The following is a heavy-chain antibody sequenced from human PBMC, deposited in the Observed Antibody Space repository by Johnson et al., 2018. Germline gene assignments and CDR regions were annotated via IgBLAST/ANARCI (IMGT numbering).Heavy chain of an antibody. CDR3: AKASSSWSYHYYMDV. V-gene: IGHV3-30*18. CDR1: GFTFSVYG. CDR2: ISYDGSNE. Sequence: QVQLQESGGGVVQPGRSLRLSCAASGFTFSVYGMHWVRQAPGKGLEWVALISYDGSNEYYADSVKGRFTVPRDNSKNTLYLQMNSLRAEVTAVYYCAKASSSWSYHYYMDVWGKGTTVTVSS. D-gene: IGHD6-13*01. J-gene: IGHJ6*03.